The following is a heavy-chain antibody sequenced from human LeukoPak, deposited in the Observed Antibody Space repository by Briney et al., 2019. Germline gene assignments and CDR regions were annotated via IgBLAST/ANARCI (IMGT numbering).Heavy chain of an antibody. D-gene: IGHD1-26*01. CDR3: ARQMTPHGNFDY. J-gene: IGHJ4*02. V-gene: IGHV3-13*01. CDR1: GFTLSNFA. Sequence: GGSLRLSCAASGFTLSNFAMHWVRQATGKGLEWVSAIGTAGDTFYPGSVKGRFTISRENAKNSLYLQMNNLRAEDTAVYYCARQMTPHGNFDYWGQGALVTVSS. CDR2: IGTAGDT.